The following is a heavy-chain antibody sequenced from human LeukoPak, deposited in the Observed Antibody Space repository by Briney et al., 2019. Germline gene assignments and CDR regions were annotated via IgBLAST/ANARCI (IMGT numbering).Heavy chain of an antibody. CDR3: AGELEYYFDY. Sequence: SETLSLTCTVPGGSTSSISYYWGWIRQPPGKGLEWIGSIYYSGSTSYNMSLKSRVTISVDTAKNQFSLKLSSVTAADTAVYYCAGELEYYFDYWGQGTLVTVSS. V-gene: IGHV4-39*07. J-gene: IGHJ4*02. CDR1: GGSTSSISYY. D-gene: IGHD3-3*02. CDR2: IYYSGST.